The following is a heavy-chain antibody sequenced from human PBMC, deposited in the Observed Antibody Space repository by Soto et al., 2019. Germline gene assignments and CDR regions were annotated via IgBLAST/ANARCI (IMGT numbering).Heavy chain of an antibody. CDR1: GITTSTYW. Sequence: EVQLLESGGGLVQPGGSLRLSCAASGITTSTYWMGWFRQSPGRGLEWVATIKDDGTEKHYMDSLKGRFTISRDNAINSLYLQMSSLRDEDTAVYFCVTGDHADYWGQGTLVTVSS. D-gene: IGHD3-10*01. J-gene: IGHJ4*02. CDR2: IKDDGTEK. CDR3: VTGDHADY. V-gene: IGHV3-7*03.